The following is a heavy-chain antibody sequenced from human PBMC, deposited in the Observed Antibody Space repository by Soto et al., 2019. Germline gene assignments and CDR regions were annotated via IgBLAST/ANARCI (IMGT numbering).Heavy chain of an antibody. J-gene: IGHJ4*02. V-gene: IGHV1-69*06. D-gene: IGHD2-21*01. CDR3: AIGSVVVMGAATGGLIY. CDR2: IIPMFGTP. CDR1: GGTFSSHG. Sequence: QVPLVQSGAEVKKPGSSVKVSCKASGGTFSSHGLTWVRQAPGQGLEWMGGIIPMFGTPKYAQRSQGRVSITADKSTTTAYMELSSLRSEHTALYYWAIGSVVVMGAATGGLIYWGQGALVTVSS.